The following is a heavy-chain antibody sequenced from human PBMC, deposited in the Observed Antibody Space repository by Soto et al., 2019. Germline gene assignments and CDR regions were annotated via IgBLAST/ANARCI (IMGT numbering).Heavy chain of an antibody. CDR3: ATLGNANAYFFDY. CDR2: ISGSGGTT. Sequence: GGSLRLSCAASRFTFSSYAMSWVRQAPGKGLEWVSAISGSGGTTYYADSVQGRFTISRDNSKNTLYLQMHSLRAEDTALYYCATLGNANAYFFDYWGQGTRVTVSS. CDR1: RFTFSSYA. J-gene: IGHJ4*02. D-gene: IGHD7-27*01. V-gene: IGHV3-23*01.